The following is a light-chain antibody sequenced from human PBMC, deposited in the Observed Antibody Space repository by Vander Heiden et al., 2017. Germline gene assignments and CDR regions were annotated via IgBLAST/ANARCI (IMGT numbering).Light chain of an antibody. J-gene: IGLJ3*02. CDR1: SSNIGAGYD. CDR2: GNT. V-gene: IGLV1-40*01. Sequence: QSVLTQPPSVSGAPGQRVTISCTGSSSNIGAGYDVHWYQHPPGTAPKILIYGNTNRPSGVPDRFSGSKSGTSASLAITGLQAEDEADYYCQSYDSSLSGWVFGGGTKLTVV. CDR3: QSYDSSLSGWV.